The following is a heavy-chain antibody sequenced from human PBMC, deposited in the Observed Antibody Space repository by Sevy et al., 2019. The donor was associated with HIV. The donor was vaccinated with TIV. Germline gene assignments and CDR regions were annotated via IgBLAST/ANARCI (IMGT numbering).Heavy chain of an antibody. CDR1: GFTFSSYD. J-gene: IGHJ4*02. CDR3: ARRDVWYRHDYNDY. D-gene: IGHD3-16*01. CDR2: ITSSSSTI. V-gene: IGHV3-48*01. Sequence: GGCLRLSWAATGFTFSSYDMDWVRQAPGEGLEWISYITSSSSTIYYADSVKGRFTIFIDNAKNSLYLQMNNLRVEDTAVYYCARRDVWYRHDYNDYWGQGTLVTVSS.